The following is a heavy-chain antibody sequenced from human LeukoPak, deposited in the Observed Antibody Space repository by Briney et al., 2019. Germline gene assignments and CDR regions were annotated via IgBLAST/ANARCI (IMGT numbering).Heavy chain of an antibody. Sequence: PGGSLRLSCAASGFTFSADWMNWVRQAPGKGLEWVSSISSSSSYIYYADSVKGRFTISRDNAKNSLFLQLNSLRAEDTAVYYCARDKTGVDDYWGQGTLVTVSS. CDR2: ISSSSSYI. CDR1: GFTFSADW. CDR3: ARDKTGVDDY. V-gene: IGHV3-21*01. D-gene: IGHD1-1*01. J-gene: IGHJ4*02.